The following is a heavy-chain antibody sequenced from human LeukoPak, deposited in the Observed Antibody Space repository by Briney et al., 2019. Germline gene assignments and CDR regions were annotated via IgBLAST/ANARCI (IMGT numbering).Heavy chain of an antibody. V-gene: IGHV3-30*04. CDR3: ARGYSSAWYYFDY. J-gene: IGHJ4*02. Sequence: SGRSLRLSCAASGFTFSSYAMHWVRQAPGKGLEWVAVISYDGSNKYYADSVKGRFTISRDNSKNTLYLQMDSLRAEDTAVYYCARGYSSAWYYFDYWGQGTLVTVSS. CDR1: GFTFSSYA. CDR2: ISYDGSNK. D-gene: IGHD6-13*01.